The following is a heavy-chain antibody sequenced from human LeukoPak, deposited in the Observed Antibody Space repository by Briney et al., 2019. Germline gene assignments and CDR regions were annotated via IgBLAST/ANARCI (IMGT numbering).Heavy chain of an antibody. Sequence: PGGSLRLSCAASGFTFSSYAMSWVRQAPGKGLEWVSAISGSGGSTYYADSVKGRFTISRDNSKNTLYLQMNSLRAEDTAVYYCAKGGVGYSGSYYVGYWGQGTLVTVAS. D-gene: IGHD1-26*01. J-gene: IGHJ4*02. CDR3: AKGGVGYSGSYYVGY. V-gene: IGHV3-23*01. CDR1: GFTFSSYA. CDR2: ISGSGGST.